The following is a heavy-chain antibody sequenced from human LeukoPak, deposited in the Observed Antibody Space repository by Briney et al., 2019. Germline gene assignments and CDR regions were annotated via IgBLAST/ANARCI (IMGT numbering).Heavy chain of an antibody. V-gene: IGHV3-23*01. CDR2: ISGSGGST. CDR3: AKDQAYGSGSYSDFDY. CDR1: GFTFGDYA. J-gene: IGHJ4*02. D-gene: IGHD3-10*01. Sequence: GGSLRLSCTASGFTFGDYAMSWFRQAPGKGLEWVSVISGSGGSTYYADSVKGRFTISRDNSKNTLYLQMNSLRAEDTAVYYCAKDQAYGSGSYSDFDYWGQGTLVTVSS.